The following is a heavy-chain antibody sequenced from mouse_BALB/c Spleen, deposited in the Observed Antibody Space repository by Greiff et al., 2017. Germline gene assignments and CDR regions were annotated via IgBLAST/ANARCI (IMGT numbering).Heavy chain of an antibody. J-gene: IGHJ4*01. D-gene: IGHD1-1*01. CDR2: IWAGGST. Sequence: VQLQQSGPGLVAPSQSLSITCTVSGFSLTSYGVHWVRQPPGKGLEWLGVIWAGGSTNYNSALMSRLSISKDNSKSQVFLKMNSLQTDDTAMYYCARKTVGALSAMDYWGQGTSVTVSS. V-gene: IGHV2-9*02. CDR1: GFSLTSYG. CDR3: ARKTVGALSAMDY.